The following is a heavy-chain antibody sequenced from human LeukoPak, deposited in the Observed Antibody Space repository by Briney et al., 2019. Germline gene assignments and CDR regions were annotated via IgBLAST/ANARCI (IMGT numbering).Heavy chain of an antibody. D-gene: IGHD2-2*01. CDR3: ARDPRAYCSSTSCPQYYFDY. J-gene: IGHJ4*02. CDR2: ISAYNGNT. V-gene: IGHV1-18*01. CDR1: GYTFTSYG. Sequence: ASVKVSCKASGYTFTSYGIGWVRQAPGQGLEWMGWISAYNGNTNYAQKLQGRVTMTTDTSTSTAYMELRSLRSDDTAVYYCARDPRAYCSSTSCPQYYFDYWGQGTLVTVSS.